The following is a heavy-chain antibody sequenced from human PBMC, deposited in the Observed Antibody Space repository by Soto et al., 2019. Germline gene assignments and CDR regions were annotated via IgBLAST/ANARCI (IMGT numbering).Heavy chain of an antibody. V-gene: IGHV4-34*01. CDR3: ARVPGTTQAFDI. Sequence: SETLSLTCAVYGGSFSGYYWSWIRQPPGKGLEWIGEINHSGSTNYNPSLKSRVTISVDTSKNQFSLKLSSVTAADTAVYYCARVPGTTQAFDIWGQGKMVTVS. D-gene: IGHD1-1*01. CDR1: GGSFSGYY. CDR2: INHSGST. J-gene: IGHJ3*02.